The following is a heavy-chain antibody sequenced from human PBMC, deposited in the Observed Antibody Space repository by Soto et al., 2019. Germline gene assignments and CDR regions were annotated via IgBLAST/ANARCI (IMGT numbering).Heavy chain of an antibody. Sequence: SETLSLTCAVYGGSFSGYYWSWIRQPPGKGLEWIGEINHSGSTNYNPSLKSRVTISVDTSKNQFSLKLSSVTAADAAVYYCARGHYDFWSGYFATIDYWGQGTLVTVSS. D-gene: IGHD3-3*01. V-gene: IGHV4-34*01. CDR2: INHSGST. CDR3: ARGHYDFWSGYFATIDY. J-gene: IGHJ4*02. CDR1: GGSFSGYY.